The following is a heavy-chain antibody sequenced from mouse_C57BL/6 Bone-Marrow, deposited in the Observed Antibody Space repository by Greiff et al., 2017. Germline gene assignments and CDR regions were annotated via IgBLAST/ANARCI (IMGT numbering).Heavy chain of an antibody. Sequence: VKLVESGPGLVAPSQSLSITCTVSGFSLTSYGVHWVRQPPGKGLEWLVVIWSDGSTTYNSALKSRLSISKDNSKSQVFLKMNSLQTDDTAMYSGARHDGYYSWFAYWGQGTLVTVSA. CDR3: ARHDGYYSWFAY. CDR2: IWSDGST. CDR1: GFSLTSYG. D-gene: IGHD2-3*01. V-gene: IGHV2-6-1*01. J-gene: IGHJ3*01.